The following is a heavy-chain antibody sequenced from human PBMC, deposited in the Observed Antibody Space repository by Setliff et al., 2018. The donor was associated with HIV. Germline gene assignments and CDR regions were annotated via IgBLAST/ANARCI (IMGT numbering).Heavy chain of an antibody. CDR1: GYTFTGYN. CDR2: INPGSGAT. V-gene: IGHV1-46*01. Sequence: ASVKVSCKASGYTFTGYNLHWLRQAPGQGLEWMGVINPGSGATIYAQRFQGRLTLTSDTSTNTVCMELSSLRSEDTAIYYCAREGPKTYYFDYWGQGTLVTVSS. J-gene: IGHJ4*02. CDR3: AREGPKTYYFDY.